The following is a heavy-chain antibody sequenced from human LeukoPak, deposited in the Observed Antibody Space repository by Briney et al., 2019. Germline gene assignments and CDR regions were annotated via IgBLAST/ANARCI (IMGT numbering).Heavy chain of an antibody. CDR1: GYFFTTYW. CDR2: VYPNDSDT. Sequence: GESLKISCRPSGYFFTTYWIHWVRQLPGGGLEWMGSVYPNDSDTEHNPSFQGQITFSADKSINTAYLQWSSLQASDTAMYYCARLTSMGLENWGQGTLVTVS. V-gene: IGHV5-51*01. J-gene: IGHJ4*02. D-gene: IGHD2/OR15-2a*01. CDR3: ARLTSMGLEN.